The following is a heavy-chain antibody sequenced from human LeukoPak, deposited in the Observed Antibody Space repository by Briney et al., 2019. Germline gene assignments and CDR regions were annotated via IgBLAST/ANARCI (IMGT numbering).Heavy chain of an antibody. CDR2: IKSKTDGGTT. D-gene: IGHD4-17*01. CDR1: GFTFSNAW. CDR3: TTDPLSTVSYYYYYYMDV. V-gene: IGHV3-15*01. J-gene: IGHJ6*03. Sequence: AGGSLRLSCAASGFTFSNAWMSWVRQAPGKGLEWVGRIKSKTDGGTTDYAAPVKGRFTISRDDSKNTLYLQMNSLKTEDTAVYYCTTDPLSTVSYYYYYYMDVWGKGTTVTISS.